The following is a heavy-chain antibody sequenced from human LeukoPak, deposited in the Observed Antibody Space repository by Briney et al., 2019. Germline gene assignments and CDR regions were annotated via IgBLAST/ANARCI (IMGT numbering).Heavy chain of an antibody. CDR2: ISYDGSNK. V-gene: IGHV3-30-3*01. D-gene: IGHD3-3*01. J-gene: IGHJ4*02. CDR3: ARDQGSPTYDFWSGYQIQFYFDY. Sequence: GGSLRLSCAASGFTVSSNSMNWVRQAPGKGLEWVAVISYDGSNKYYADSVKGRFTISRDNSKNTLYLQMNSLRAEDTAVYYCARDQGSPTYDFWSGYQIQFYFDYWGQGTLVTVSS. CDR1: GFTVSSNS.